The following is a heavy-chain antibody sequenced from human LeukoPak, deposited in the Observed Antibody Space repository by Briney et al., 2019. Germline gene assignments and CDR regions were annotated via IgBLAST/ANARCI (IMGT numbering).Heavy chain of an antibody. Sequence: SETLSLTCTVSGGSISSGDYYWSWIRQPPGKGLEWIGYIYYSGSTYYNPSLKNRVTISVDTSKNQFSLKLSSVTAADTAVYYCARARDSGYYYDSSGYYYFDYWGQGTLVTVSS. CDR3: ARARDSGYYYDSSGYYYFDY. V-gene: IGHV4-30-4*08. CDR2: IYYSGST. CDR1: GGSISSGDYY. D-gene: IGHD3-22*01. J-gene: IGHJ4*02.